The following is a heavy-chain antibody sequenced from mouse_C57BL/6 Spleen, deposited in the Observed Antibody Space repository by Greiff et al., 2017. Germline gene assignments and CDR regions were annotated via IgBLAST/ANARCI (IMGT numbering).Heavy chain of an antibody. D-gene: IGHD1-1*01. Sequence: VQLKESGAELVRPGASVKLSCTASGFNIKDYYMPWVKQRPEQGLEWIGRIDPEDGDTEYAPNFQGQATMSADTSSNTAHLQLSSLTSEDTAFYYCTTGDYGSSSKDYWGQGTSVTVSS. CDR3: TTGDYGSSSKDY. CDR2: IDPEDGDT. CDR1: GFNIKDYY. J-gene: IGHJ4*01. V-gene: IGHV14-1*01.